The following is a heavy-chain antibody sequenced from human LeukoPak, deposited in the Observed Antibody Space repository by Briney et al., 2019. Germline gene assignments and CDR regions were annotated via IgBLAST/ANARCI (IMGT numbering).Heavy chain of an antibody. CDR2: MSSSSSTI. CDR1: GFTFSSYS. Sequence: PGGSLRLSCAASGFTFSSYSMNWVRQAPGKGLEWVSYMSSSSSTIYYADSVKGRFTISRDNAKNSLYLQMNSLRDEDTAVYYCARTSAKGIAVAGMYYWGQGTLVTLS. D-gene: IGHD6-19*01. V-gene: IGHV3-48*02. CDR3: ARTSAKGIAVAGMYY. J-gene: IGHJ4*02.